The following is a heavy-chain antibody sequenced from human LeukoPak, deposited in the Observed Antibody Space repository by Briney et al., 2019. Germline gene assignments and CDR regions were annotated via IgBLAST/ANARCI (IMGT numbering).Heavy chain of an antibody. CDR1: GFTFSSYA. J-gene: IGHJ4*02. V-gene: IGHV3-23*01. D-gene: IGHD3-22*01. CDR2: ISGSGAGT. Sequence: GGSLRLSCAASGFTFSSYAMSWVRQAPGKGLEWVSGISGSGAGTYYADSVKGRFTISRDNAKNSLYLQMNSLRAEDTAVYYCARDRTNYYYDSSGFDYWGQGTLVTVSS. CDR3: ARDRTNYYYDSSGFDY.